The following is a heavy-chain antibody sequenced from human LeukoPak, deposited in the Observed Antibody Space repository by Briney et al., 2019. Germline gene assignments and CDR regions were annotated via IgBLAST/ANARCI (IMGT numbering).Heavy chain of an antibody. Sequence: SETLSLTCAVYGGSFSGYYWSWIRQPPGKGLEWIGRIYYSGSTYYSPSLKSRVTISVDTSNNQFSLKLSSVTAADTAVYYCARGYYDVLTGHPKNFDYWGQGTLVTVSS. CDR3: ARGYYDVLTGHPKNFDY. J-gene: IGHJ4*02. CDR2: IYYSGST. D-gene: IGHD3-9*01. CDR1: GGSFSGYY. V-gene: IGHV4-34*01.